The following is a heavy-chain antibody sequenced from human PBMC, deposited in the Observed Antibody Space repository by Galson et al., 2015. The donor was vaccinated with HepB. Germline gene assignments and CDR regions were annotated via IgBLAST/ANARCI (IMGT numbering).Heavy chain of an antibody. V-gene: IGHV4-4*02. CDR2: IYHSGTA. Sequence: ETLSLTCAVSGGSISSGNWWSWVRHPPGKGLEWMGGIYHSGTANDNPSLESRGTMSLDKSKNQISLKVTSVTAADTAVYYCARHVGVAGTRGFDYGGLGTLVTVSS. D-gene: IGHD6-13*01. CDR3: ARHVGVAGTRGFDY. CDR1: GGSISSGNW. J-gene: IGHJ4*02.